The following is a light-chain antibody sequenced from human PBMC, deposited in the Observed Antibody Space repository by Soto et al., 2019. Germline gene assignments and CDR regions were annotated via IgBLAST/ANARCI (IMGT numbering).Light chain of an antibody. Sequence: QSVLTQPPSASGTPGQRVTISCSGGSSNIGSNTVNWYQHLPGTAPKLLIYSNNQRPSGVPDRFSGSMSGTSASLAISGLQSEDEADYYCAAWDDNRNGPVFGGGTKLTVL. V-gene: IGLV1-44*01. CDR2: SNN. CDR3: AAWDDNRNGPV. J-gene: IGLJ2*01. CDR1: SSNIGSNT.